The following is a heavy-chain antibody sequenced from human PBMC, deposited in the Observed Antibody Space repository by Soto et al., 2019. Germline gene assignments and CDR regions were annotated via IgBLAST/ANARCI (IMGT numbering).Heavy chain of an antibody. J-gene: IGHJ4*02. CDR3: ARVQVLPNPAADF. V-gene: IGHV1-18*04. Sequence: ASVKVSCKASGYTFTTNGIIWVRQAPGQHLEWLGWISARNGDTKYAQGFQGRVTLTTDTSTTTAYMELMSLRSDDTAVYFCARVQVLPNPAADFWGQGTLVTVSS. CDR1: GYTFTTNG. CDR2: ISARNGDT. D-gene: IGHD3-10*01.